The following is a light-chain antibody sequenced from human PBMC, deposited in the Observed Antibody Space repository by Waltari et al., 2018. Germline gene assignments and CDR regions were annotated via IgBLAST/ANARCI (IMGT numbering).Light chain of an antibody. V-gene: IGLV1-44*01. J-gene: IGLJ3*02. CDR2: SNN. CDR1: SSNIGSNT. Sequence: QSVLTQPPSASGTPGQRVTIPCSGSSSNIGSNTANWYQQHPGTAPKLLIYSNNQRPSGVPDRFSGSKSGTSASLAISGLQSEDEADYYCAAWDDSLNGWVFGGGTKLTVL. CDR3: AAWDDSLNGWV.